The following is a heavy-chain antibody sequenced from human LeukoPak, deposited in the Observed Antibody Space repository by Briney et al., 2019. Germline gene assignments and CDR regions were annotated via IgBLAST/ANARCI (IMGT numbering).Heavy chain of an antibody. CDR1: GFTFSASD. Sequence: PGGSLRLSCAASGFTFSASDILCVPQASGKGREGVSHIKSRGNNYAPGYAASVKGTFTISRDDSTNTAYLQITIQKTEDNAVCYCSRSNYDILNYGLDVWGHGTTVTVS. V-gene: IGHV3-73*01. J-gene: IGHJ6*02. CDR3: SRSNYDILNYGLDV. D-gene: IGHD3-9*01. CDR2: IKSRGNNYAP.